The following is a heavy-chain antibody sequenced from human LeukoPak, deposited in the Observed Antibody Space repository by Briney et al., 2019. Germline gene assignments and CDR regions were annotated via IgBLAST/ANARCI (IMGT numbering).Heavy chain of an antibody. Sequence: GRSLRLSCAASGFTFSSYAMYWVRQAPGKGLEFVSGIMSNGGTTYYANSVKGRFTISRDNSRNTLFLQTGSLRADDMAVYYCARDLRDWGQGTLVTVSS. CDR1: GFTFSSYA. V-gene: IGHV3-64*01. CDR2: IMSNGGTT. J-gene: IGHJ4*02. CDR3: ARDLRD.